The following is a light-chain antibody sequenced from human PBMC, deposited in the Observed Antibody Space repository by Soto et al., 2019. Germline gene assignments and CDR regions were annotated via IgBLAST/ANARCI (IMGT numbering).Light chain of an antibody. CDR1: QRVSSSY. J-gene: IGKJ1*01. V-gene: IGKV3-20*01. CDR2: GAS. Sequence: DILLTQSPGTLSSSPGERATLSCRASQRVSSSYLAWYQQKPGQAPSLLISGASSRPSGIPDRFSGSGSGTDFTLTISSLQPEDVAAYYCQQYGSAPCTFGQGTKVDIK. CDR3: QQYGSAPCT.